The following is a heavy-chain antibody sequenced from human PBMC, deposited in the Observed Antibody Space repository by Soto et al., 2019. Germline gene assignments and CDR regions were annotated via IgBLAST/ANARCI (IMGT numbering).Heavy chain of an antibody. J-gene: IGHJ4*02. V-gene: IGHV3-49*03. Sequence: SLRLSCTASGFTFGDYAMSWFRQAPGKGLEWVGSIRSKTYAETTEYAASVKGRFTISRDDSKSIGYLQMNSLKTEDTAVYYCTRDRSTVATLNFDYWGQGTLVTVSS. CDR2: IRSKTYAETT. CDR1: GFTFGDYA. D-gene: IGHD5-12*01. CDR3: TRDRSTVATLNFDY.